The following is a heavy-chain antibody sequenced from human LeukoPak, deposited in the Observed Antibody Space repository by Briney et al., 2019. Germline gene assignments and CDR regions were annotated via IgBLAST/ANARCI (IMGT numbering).Heavy chain of an antibody. J-gene: IGHJ5*02. CDR3: ARVNYGWFDP. D-gene: IGHD4-11*01. V-gene: IGHV4-59*01. CDR1: GGSIRSYY. CDR2: IYFSGST. Sequence: SETLSLTCTVSGGSIRSYYWSWIRQPPGKGLEWIGYIYFSGSTNYNPSFKSRVTISVDTSKNQFSLKLSSVTAADTALYYCARVNYGWFDPWGQGTLVTVSS.